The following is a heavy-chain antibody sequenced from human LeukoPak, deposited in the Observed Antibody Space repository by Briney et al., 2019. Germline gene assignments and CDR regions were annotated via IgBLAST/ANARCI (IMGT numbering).Heavy chain of an antibody. CDR1: GDSINGFY. J-gene: IGHJ6*03. CDR3: ARRYSGSYGLYSHHSMDV. D-gene: IGHD1-26*01. V-gene: IGHV4-4*07. Sequence: SETLSLTCTVSGDSINGFYWSWIRQAAGKGLEWIGHIYTSGSTNYNPSLRSRVTMSVDMSKNQFSLKLSSVTAADKAVYYCARRYSGSYGLYSHHSMDVWGKGTTVTISS. CDR2: IYTSGST.